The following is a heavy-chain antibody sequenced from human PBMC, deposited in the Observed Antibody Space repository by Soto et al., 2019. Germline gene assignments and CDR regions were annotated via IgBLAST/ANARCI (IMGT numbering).Heavy chain of an antibody. CDR3: AREGDSSSSWAPPPYYYYYGMDV. CDR2: INAGNGNT. J-gene: IGHJ6*02. CDR1: GYTFTSYA. V-gene: IGHV1-3*05. Sequence: QVQLVQSGAEEKKPGASVKVSCKASGYTFTSYAMHWVRQAPGQRLEWMGWINAGNGNTKYSQKFQGRVTITRDTAARTXXMXLXXLRAEDTAVYYCAREGDSSSSWAPPPYYYYYGMDVWGQGTTVTVSS. D-gene: IGHD6-13*01.